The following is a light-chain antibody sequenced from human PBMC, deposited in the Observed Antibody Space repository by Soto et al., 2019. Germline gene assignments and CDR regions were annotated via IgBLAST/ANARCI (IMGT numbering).Light chain of an antibody. V-gene: IGLV2-11*01. Sequence: QSALTQPRSVSGSPGQSVTISCTGTSSDVGAYNYVSWYQQHPGKAPKLVIYDVNRRPSGVPDRFSGSKSGNTASLTISGLQAEDEADHYCCSYAGSYTYVFGTGTKVTVL. CDR2: DVN. J-gene: IGLJ1*01. CDR3: CSYAGSYTYV. CDR1: SSDVGAYNY.